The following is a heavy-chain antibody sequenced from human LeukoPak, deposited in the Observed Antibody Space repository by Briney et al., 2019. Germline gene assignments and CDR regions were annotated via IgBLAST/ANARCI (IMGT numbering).Heavy chain of an antibody. CDR1: GFTFSSYG. D-gene: IGHD6-19*01. V-gene: IGHV3-66*01. CDR2: IYSGGST. CDR3: ARERNLEIAVAGTIFNY. J-gene: IGHJ4*02. Sequence: PGGSLRLSCAASGFTFSSYGMHWVRQAPGKGLEWVSVIYSGGSTYYADSVKGRFTISRDNSKNTLYLQMKSLRAEDTAVYYCARERNLEIAVAGTIFNYWGQGTLVTVCS.